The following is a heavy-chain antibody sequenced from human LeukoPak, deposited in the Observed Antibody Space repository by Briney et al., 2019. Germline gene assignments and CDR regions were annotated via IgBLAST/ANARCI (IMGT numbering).Heavy chain of an antibody. J-gene: IGHJ4*02. V-gene: IGHV1-24*01. CDR3: ARDPYGSGSRRKIFAY. CDR2: FDPEDGET. CDR1: GYTLTELS. D-gene: IGHD3-10*01. Sequence: ASAKVSCKVSGYTLTELSMHWVRQAPGKGLEWMGGFDPEDGETIYAQKFQGRVTMTEDTSTDTAYMELSSLRSEDTAVYYCARDPYGSGSRRKIFAYWGQGTLVTVSS.